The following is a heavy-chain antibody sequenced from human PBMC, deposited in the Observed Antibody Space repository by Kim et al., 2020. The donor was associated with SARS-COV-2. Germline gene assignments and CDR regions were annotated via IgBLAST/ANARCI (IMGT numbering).Heavy chain of an antibody. CDR2: INPNSGGT. V-gene: IGHV1-2*02. J-gene: IGHJ4*02. CDR1: GYTFTGYY. D-gene: IGHD1-26*01. CDR3: ARDIEGATPYFFDY. Sequence: ASVKVSCKASGYTFTGYYIHWVRQAPGQGLEWMGWINPNSGGTNYAQKFQGRVTMTRDTSISTAYMELSRLRSDDTAVYYCARDIEGATPYFFDYWGQGTLVTVSS.